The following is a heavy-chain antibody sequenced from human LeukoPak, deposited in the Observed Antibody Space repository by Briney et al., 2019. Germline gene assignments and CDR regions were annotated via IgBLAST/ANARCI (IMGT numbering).Heavy chain of an antibody. Sequence: ASVKVSCKASGYTFTGYNIHWVRQAPGQGLEWMGRINPNSGGTNYAQKFQGRVTMTRDTSISTAYMELSRLRSDDTAVYYCARDRSSGWYEHPFDYWGQGTLVTVSS. D-gene: IGHD6-19*01. CDR1: GYTFTGYN. V-gene: IGHV1-2*06. CDR2: INPNSGGT. CDR3: ARDRSSGWYEHPFDY. J-gene: IGHJ4*02.